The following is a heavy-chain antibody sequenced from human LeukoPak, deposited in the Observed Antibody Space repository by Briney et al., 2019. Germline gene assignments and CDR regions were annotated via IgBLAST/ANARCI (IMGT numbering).Heavy chain of an antibody. V-gene: IGHV3-64D*06. CDR2: ISPDGTST. D-gene: IGHD1-26*01. J-gene: IGHJ4*02. CDR3: ARELGDWGKDILD. Sequence: GGSLRLSCSASGFTFSAYAMHWVRQAPGKRLEYVSAISPDGTSTYYADSVRGRFSISRDNSKNTLYLQMSSLRAEDTAVYYCARELGDWGKDILDWGQGTLVTVSS. CDR1: GFTFSAYA.